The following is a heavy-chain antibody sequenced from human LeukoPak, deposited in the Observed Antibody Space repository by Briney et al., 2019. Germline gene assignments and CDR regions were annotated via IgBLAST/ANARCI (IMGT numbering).Heavy chain of an antibody. CDR2: ISGSGGST. V-gene: IGHV3-23*01. Sequence: PGGSLRLSCAASGFTFSSYTMSWVRQAPGKGLEWVSAISGSGGSTYYADSVKGRFTISRDNSKNTLYLQMNSLRAEDTAVYYCAKKGDYGYYFDYWGQGTLVTVSS. J-gene: IGHJ4*02. CDR3: AKKGDYGYYFDY. CDR1: GFTFSSYT. D-gene: IGHD4-17*01.